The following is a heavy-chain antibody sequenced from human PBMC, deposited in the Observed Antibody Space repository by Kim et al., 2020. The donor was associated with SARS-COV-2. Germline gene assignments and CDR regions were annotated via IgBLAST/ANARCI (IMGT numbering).Heavy chain of an antibody. V-gene: IGHV3-23*01. J-gene: IGHJ2*01. Sequence: GGSLRLSCVASGFTFSSYAMSWVRQAPGKGLEWVSAISGSGGSTYYADSVKGRFTISRDNSKNTLYLQMNGLRAEDTAVYYCAKDPTTVTTGYFDLWGRGALVTVSS. D-gene: IGHD4-17*01. CDR2: ISGSGGST. CDR1: GFTFSSYA. CDR3: AKDPTTVTTGYFDL.